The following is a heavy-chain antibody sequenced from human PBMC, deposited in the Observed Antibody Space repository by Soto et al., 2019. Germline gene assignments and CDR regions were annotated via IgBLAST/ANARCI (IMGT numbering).Heavy chain of an antibody. CDR2: ISYDGSNK. V-gene: IGHV3-30*18. J-gene: IGHJ4*02. CDR1: GFTFSSYG. D-gene: IGHD2-15*01. Sequence: PGGSLRLSCAASGFTFSSYGMHWVRQAPGKGLEWVAVISYDGSNKYYADSVKGRFTISRDNSKNTLYLQMYSLRAEDTAVYYCAKDIRYCSGGSCYGTDYWGQGTLVTVSS. CDR3: AKDIRYCSGGSCYGTDY.